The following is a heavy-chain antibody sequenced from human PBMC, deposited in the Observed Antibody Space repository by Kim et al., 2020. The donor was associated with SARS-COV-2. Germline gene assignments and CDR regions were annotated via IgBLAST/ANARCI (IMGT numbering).Heavy chain of an antibody. D-gene: IGHD3-10*01. Sequence: YAQKFQGRVTVTRDTSTRTVYMELSSLRSEDTAVYYCASEIIVRGAMDNWGQGTLVTVAS. V-gene: IGHV1-46*01. CDR3: ASEIIVRGAMDN. J-gene: IGHJ4*02.